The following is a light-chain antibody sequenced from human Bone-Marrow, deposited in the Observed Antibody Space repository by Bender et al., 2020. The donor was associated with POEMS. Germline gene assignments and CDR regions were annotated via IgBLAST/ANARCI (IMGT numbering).Light chain of an antibody. CDR3: QAWDIYTAV. Sequence: SLELTQPPSMSVSPGQTASITCSGDPLDNRYVYWYHQKPGQSPVLVIYKDTQRPSGIPERFSGSNSGNTATLTISGTQAMDEGDYFCQAWDIYTAVFAGGTRLTVL. J-gene: IGLJ2*01. CDR1: PLDNRY. V-gene: IGLV3-1*01. CDR2: KDT.